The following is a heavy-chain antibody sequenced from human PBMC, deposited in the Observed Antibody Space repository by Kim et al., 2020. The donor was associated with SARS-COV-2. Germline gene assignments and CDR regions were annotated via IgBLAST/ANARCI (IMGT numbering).Heavy chain of an antibody. CDR3: ARGVVEWGGYGDYGGTDY. V-gene: IGHV3-11*06. Sequence: KGRFTISRDNARNSLYLQMNSLRAEDTAVYYCARGVVEWGGYGDYGGTDYWGQGTLVTVSS. D-gene: IGHD4-17*01. J-gene: IGHJ4*02.